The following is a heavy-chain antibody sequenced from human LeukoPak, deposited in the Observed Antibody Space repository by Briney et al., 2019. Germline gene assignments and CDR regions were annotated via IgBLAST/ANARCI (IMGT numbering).Heavy chain of an antibody. Sequence: PSETLSLTCTVSGDSINGYYWNWIRQPPGKGLEWIGYIYYSGSTYYNPSLKSRVTVSVDTSKNQFSLKLSSVTAADTAVYYCARDGSYYDFWSGYPDYYGMDVWGQGTTVTVSS. D-gene: IGHD3-3*01. CDR1: GDSINGYY. V-gene: IGHV4-59*12. J-gene: IGHJ6*02. CDR3: ARDGSYYDFWSGYPDYYGMDV. CDR2: IYYSGST.